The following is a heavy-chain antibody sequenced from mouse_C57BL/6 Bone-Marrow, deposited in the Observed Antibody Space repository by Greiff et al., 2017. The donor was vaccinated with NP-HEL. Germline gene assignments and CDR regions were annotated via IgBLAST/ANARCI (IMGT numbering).Heavy chain of an antibody. Sequence: EVQLQQSGAELVRPGASVKLSCTASGFNIKDDYMHWVKQRPEQGLEWIGWFDPENGDTEYASKFQGKAPITADTSSNTSYLQLSSLTSEDTAVYYCTTDGYYFDYWGQGTTLTVSS. CDR2: FDPENGDT. J-gene: IGHJ2*01. CDR3: TTDGYYFDY. V-gene: IGHV14-4*01. D-gene: IGHD2-3*01. CDR1: GFNIKDDY.